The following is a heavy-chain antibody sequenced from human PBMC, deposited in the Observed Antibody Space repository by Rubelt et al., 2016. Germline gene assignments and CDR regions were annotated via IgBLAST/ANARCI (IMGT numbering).Heavy chain of an antibody. CDR3: ARSGKQWDALDY. Sequence: QVQLQESGPGLVKPSETLSLTCTVSGGSINSYYWSWIRQPPGKGLEGIGHIYYSGSTNYNPSRKRRVTISVDTSTNQFSLKLNSVTAADTAVYYGARSGKQWDALDYWGQGTLVTVSS. V-gene: IGHV4-59*08. CDR2: IYYSGST. J-gene: IGHJ4*02. D-gene: IGHD6-19*01. CDR1: GGSINSYY.